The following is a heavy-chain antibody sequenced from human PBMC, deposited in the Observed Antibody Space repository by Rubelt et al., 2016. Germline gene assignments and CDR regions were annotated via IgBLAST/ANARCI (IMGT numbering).Heavy chain of an antibody. CDR2: IGPSGRTI. D-gene: IGHD3-10*01. Sequence: EVQLLESGGGLVQPGGSLRLSCAASGFTFSRYWMSWVRQAPGKGLEWVSYIGPSGRTIYYADSVKGRFTISRDNAKNSLYLQMDSLRAEDTALYYCARDPFADYHSGYFDYWGQGALVTVSS. CDR3: ARDPFADYHSGYFDY. J-gene: IGHJ4*02. V-gene: IGHV3-48*01. CDR1: GFTFSRYW.